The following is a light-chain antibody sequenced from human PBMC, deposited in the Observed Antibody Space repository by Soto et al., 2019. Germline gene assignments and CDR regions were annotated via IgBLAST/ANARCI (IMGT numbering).Light chain of an antibody. CDR2: WAS. CDR1: QSVLYSSNNKNC. Sequence: DIVMTQSPDSLAVSLGERATINCKSSQSVLYSSNNKNCLAWYQQKPRQPPKLLIYWASTRESGVPDRFSGSGSGTDFTLTISSLQAEDVAVYYCQQYYSTPPTFGQGTKLEIK. V-gene: IGKV4-1*01. CDR3: QQYYSTPPT. J-gene: IGKJ2*01.